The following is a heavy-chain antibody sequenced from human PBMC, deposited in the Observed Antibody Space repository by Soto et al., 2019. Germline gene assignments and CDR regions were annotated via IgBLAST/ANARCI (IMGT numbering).Heavy chain of an antibody. V-gene: IGHV3-74*01. CDR2: INSDGSST. J-gene: IGHJ4*02. CDR1: GFTFSSYW. Sequence: GGSLRLSCASSGFTFSSYWMHWVRQAPGKGLVWVSRINSDGSSTTYADSVKGRFTISRDNAKNTLYLQMNSLRAEDTAVYYCARSGLGYCTGGSCYSVVDYWGQGALVTVSS. D-gene: IGHD2-15*01. CDR3: ARSGLGYCTGGSCYSVVDY.